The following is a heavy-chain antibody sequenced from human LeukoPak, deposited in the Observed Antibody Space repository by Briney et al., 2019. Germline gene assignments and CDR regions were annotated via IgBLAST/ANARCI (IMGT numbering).Heavy chain of an antibody. J-gene: IGHJ5*02. CDR2: ISYDGSNK. CDR1: GFTFSNYA. CDR3: AKGSSSSVSAWFDP. V-gene: IGHV3-30*18. D-gene: IGHD6-6*01. Sequence: PGGSLRLSCAASGFTFSNYAMRWVRQAPGKGLEWVAVISYDGSNKYYADSVKGRFTISRDNSKNTLYLQMNSLRAEDTAVYYCAKGSSSSVSAWFDPWGQGTLVTVSS.